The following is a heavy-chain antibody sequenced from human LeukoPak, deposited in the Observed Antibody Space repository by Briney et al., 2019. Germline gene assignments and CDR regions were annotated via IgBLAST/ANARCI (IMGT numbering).Heavy chain of an antibody. D-gene: IGHD5-18*01. Sequence: QTGGSLRLSCAASGFTVSSNYMSWVRQAPGKGLVWVSRINSDGSTTNYADSVKGRFTVSRDNAKNTLYLQMNSLRAEDTAVYYCARTFSGHSFGPRGQGTLVIVSS. CDR3: ARTFSGHSFGP. CDR1: GFTVSSNY. J-gene: IGHJ4*02. V-gene: IGHV3-74*01. CDR2: INSDGSTT.